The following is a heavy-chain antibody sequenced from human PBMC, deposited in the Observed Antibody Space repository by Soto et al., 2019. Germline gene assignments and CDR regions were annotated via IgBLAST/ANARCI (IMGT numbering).Heavy chain of an antibody. CDR3: ARVSTSSWYNGY. V-gene: IGHV4-38-2*01. Sequence: PSETMSLPCAVSGYSISSGYYWGWIRQPPGKGLEWLGNIYHSGSPNYNASLKSRITMSVDTSKNQFSLKLSSVTAADTPVYDCARVSTSSWYNGYWGQGTLVTLSS. CDR1: GYSISSGYY. J-gene: IGHJ4*02. D-gene: IGHD6-13*01. CDR2: IYHSGSP.